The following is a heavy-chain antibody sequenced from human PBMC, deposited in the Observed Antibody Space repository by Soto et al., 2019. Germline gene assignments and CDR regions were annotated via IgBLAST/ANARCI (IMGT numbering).Heavy chain of an antibody. Sequence: SATLSLTCTVSGESITSNSYFWAWNRQPPGKGLEWIGSIYYSGSTYHNPSLKSRVTISVDRSNNQFSLKLTSVTAADTAVYYCARHFSVDHFDYWGQGTLVTVSS. CDR3: ARHFSVDHFDY. CDR1: GESITSNSYF. V-gene: IGHV4-39*01. J-gene: IGHJ4*02. CDR2: IYYSGST. D-gene: IGHD3-9*01.